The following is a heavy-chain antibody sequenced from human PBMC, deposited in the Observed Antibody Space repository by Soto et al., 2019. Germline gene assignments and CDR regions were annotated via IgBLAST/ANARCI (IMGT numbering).Heavy chain of an antibody. CDR2: ISAYNGNT. CDR1: GYTFTSYG. J-gene: IGHJ6*02. Sequence: ASVKVSCKASGYTFTSYGISWVRQAPGQGLEWMGWISAYNGNTNYAQKLQGRVTMTTDTSTSTAYMELRSLRSDDTAVYYCARRGSGSGSPDDYYYYGMDVWGQGTTVTVS. D-gene: IGHD3-10*01. V-gene: IGHV1-18*01. CDR3: ARRGSGSGSPDDYYYYGMDV.